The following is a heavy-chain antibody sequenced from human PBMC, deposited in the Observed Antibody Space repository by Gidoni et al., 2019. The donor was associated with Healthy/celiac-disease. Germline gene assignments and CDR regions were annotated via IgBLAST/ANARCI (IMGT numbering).Heavy chain of an antibody. Sequence: QMQLVQSGPEVKQPGTSVKVSCKASGFTFTSSAVQWVRQARGQRLEWIGWIVVGSGNTNYAQKFQERVTITRDMSTSTAYMELSSLRSEDTAVYYCAADRADYAAFDIWGQGTMVTVSS. J-gene: IGHJ3*02. CDR2: IVVGSGNT. D-gene: IGHD4-17*01. CDR3: AADRADYAAFDI. V-gene: IGHV1-58*01. CDR1: GFTFTSSA.